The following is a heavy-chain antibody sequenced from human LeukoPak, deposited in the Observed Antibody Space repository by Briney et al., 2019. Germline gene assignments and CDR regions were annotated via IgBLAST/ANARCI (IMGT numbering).Heavy chain of an antibody. J-gene: IGHJ4*02. D-gene: IGHD4-17*01. CDR3: ARENGDYADGPDFDY. Sequence: SETLSLTCAVYGGSLSGYYWSWTRQPPGKGLEWIGYIYYSGSTNYNPSLKSRVTISVDTSKNQFSLKLSSVTAADTAVYYCARENGDYADGPDFDYWGQGTLVTVSS. V-gene: IGHV4-59*01. CDR1: GGSLSGYY. CDR2: IYYSGST.